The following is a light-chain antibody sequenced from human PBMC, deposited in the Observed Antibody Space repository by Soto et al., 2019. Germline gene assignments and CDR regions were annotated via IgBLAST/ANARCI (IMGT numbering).Light chain of an antibody. CDR3: SSYTSLTTGV. CDR2: DVS. V-gene: IGLV2-14*03. Sequence: QSALTQPASVSGSPGQSITISCTGTSSDIGAYNSVSWYQQHPGKAPKLIIYDVSSRPSGISNRFSGSKSGNTASLTISGLQADDDATYYCSSYTSLTTGVFGGGTQLTVL. CDR1: SSDIGAYNS. J-gene: IGLJ7*01.